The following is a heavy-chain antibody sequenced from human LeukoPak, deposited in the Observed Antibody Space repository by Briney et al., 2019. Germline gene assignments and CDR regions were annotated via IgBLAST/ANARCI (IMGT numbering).Heavy chain of an antibody. Sequence: GASVKVSCKASGYTFTNYAITWVRQAPGQGFEWMGWISTYNGETAYAQKLQGRVTMTTDTSTTTAYMELRSLRSDDTAVYYCARGKESRDCWGQGTLVTVSS. CDR3: ARGKESRDC. V-gene: IGHV1-18*01. CDR1: GYTFTNYA. J-gene: IGHJ4*02. CDR2: ISTYNGET.